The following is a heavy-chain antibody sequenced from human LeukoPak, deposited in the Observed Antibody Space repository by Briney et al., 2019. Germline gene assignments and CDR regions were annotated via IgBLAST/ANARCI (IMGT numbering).Heavy chain of an antibody. CDR3: ARSYGHSIDY. J-gene: IGHJ4*02. V-gene: IGHV3-7*01. CDR2: IKQDGSGQ. D-gene: IGHD3-10*01. Sequence: TGGSLRLSCAASGLTFRSFWMCWVRQAPGKGLEWAATIKQDGSGQYYVDSVKGRFTISRDNAQNSLYLQMNNLRAEDTAVYYCARSYGHSIDYWGQGTLVTVSS. CDR1: GLTFRSFW.